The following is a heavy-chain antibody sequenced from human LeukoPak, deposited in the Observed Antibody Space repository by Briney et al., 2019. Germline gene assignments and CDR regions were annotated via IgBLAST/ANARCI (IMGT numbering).Heavy chain of an antibody. J-gene: IGHJ4*02. V-gene: IGHV3-66*01. CDR1: GFSVSSNY. CDR3: ARVGYSSGFYYFDY. CDR2: IYSGAST. Sequence: VGSLRLSCAVSGFSVSSNYMSWVRQGPGKGLEWVSLIYSGASTYYADSVKGRFTISRDNSKNTLYLQMNSLRAEDTAVYYCARVGYSSGFYYFDYWGQGTLITVSS. D-gene: IGHD5-18*01.